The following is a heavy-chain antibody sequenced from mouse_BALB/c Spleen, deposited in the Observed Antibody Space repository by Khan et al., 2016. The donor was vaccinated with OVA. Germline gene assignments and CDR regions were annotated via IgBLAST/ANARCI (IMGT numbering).Heavy chain of an antibody. Sequence: VKLMESGPGLVAPSQSLSITCTISGFSLTNYGVPWVRQPPGKGLEWLVVIWNDGNTAYNSALKSRLTISKDNSKSQVFLKMNSLQTDDTAMYFCARQPYYHYNIMDYWGQGTSVTVSS. D-gene: IGHD2-10*01. V-gene: IGHV2-6-1*01. CDR3: ARQPYYHYNIMDY. CDR1: GFSLTNYG. CDR2: IWNDGNT. J-gene: IGHJ4*01.